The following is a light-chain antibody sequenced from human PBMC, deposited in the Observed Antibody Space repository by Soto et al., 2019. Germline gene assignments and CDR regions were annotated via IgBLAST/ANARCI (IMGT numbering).Light chain of an antibody. Sequence: IVLTQSPVTLSFSPGERATLSCRASQNISSYLIWYQQKPGQAPRLLMYDVSNRATGIPARFSGSGSGTDFTLTISSLQPDDFATYYCQQYQRTFGQGTKVDIK. CDR2: DVS. CDR3: QQYQRT. V-gene: IGKV3-11*01. CDR1: QNISSY. J-gene: IGKJ1*01.